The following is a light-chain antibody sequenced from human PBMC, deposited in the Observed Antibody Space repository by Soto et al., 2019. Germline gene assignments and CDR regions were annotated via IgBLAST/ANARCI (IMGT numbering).Light chain of an antibody. Sequence: EIVLTQSPGTLSLSPGERATISCRASESVIKYLAWYQQKPGQAPRLLIHGASSRATGIPDRSSGSGSRTDYTLTITSLHPDNFAVYYCNQHTSSPPITFG. CDR2: GAS. V-gene: IGKV3-20*01. CDR1: ESVIKY. CDR3: NQHTSSPPIT. J-gene: IGKJ5*01.